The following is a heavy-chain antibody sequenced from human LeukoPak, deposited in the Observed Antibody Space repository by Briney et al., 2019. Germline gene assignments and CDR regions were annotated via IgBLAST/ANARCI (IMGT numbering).Heavy chain of an antibody. J-gene: IGHJ5*02. Sequence: SETLSLTCAVYGGSFSGYYWSWIRQPPGKGLEWIGEINHSGSTNYNPSLKSRVTISVDTSKNQFPLKLSSVTAADTAVYYCARGLRASFDPWGQGTLVTVSS. CDR1: GGSFSGYY. CDR2: INHSGST. V-gene: IGHV4-34*01. CDR3: ARGLRASFDP.